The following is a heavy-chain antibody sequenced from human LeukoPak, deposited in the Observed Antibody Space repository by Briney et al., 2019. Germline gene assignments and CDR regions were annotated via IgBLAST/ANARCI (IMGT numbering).Heavy chain of an antibody. V-gene: IGHV4-38-2*02. J-gene: IGHJ4*02. D-gene: IGHD5-12*01. CDR2: IYHSGST. CDR1: GYSIRSGYY. CDR3: ARETTIFDY. Sequence: SETLSLTCTVSGYSIRSGYYWGWIRQPPGKGLEWIGSIYHSGSTYYNPSLKSRVTISVDTSKNQFSLKLSSVTAADTAVYYCARETTIFDYWGQGTLVTVSS.